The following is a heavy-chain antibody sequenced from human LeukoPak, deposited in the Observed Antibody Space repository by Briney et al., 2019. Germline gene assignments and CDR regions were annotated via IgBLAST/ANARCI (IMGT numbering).Heavy chain of an antibody. CDR3: AILRDYYSNYVYYYYGMDV. CDR1: GYTFTSYY. D-gene: IGHD4-4*01. J-gene: IGHJ6*02. Sequence: GASVKVSCKASGYTFTSYYIHWVRQAPGQGLEWMGIINPSGGSTGYAQKFQGRVTMTRDTSTSTVYMELSSLRSEDTAVYYCAILRDYYSNYVYYYYGMDVWGQGTTVTVSS. V-gene: IGHV1-46*01. CDR2: INPSGGST.